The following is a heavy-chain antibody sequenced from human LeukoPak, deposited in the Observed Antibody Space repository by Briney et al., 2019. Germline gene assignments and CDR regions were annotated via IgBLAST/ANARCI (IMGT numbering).Heavy chain of an antibody. D-gene: IGHD2-21*02. V-gene: IGHV3-21*01. Sequence: GGSLRLSCAASGFTFSSYSMNWVRQAPGKGLEWVSSISSSSSYIYYADSVKGRFTISRDNAKNSLYLQMNSLRAEDTAVYYCARDKAYCGGDCYSIWGQGTLVTVSS. J-gene: IGHJ4*02. CDR2: ISSSSSYI. CDR1: GFTFSSYS. CDR3: ARDKAYCGGDCYSI.